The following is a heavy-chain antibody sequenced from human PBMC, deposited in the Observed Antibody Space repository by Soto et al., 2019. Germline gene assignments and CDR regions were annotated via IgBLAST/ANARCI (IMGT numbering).Heavy chain of an antibody. V-gene: IGHV1-2*04. D-gene: IGHD3-22*01. Sequence: ASVKVSCKASGYTFTGYYMHWVRQAPGQGLEWMGWINPNSGGTNYAQKFQGWVTMTRDTSISTAYMELSRLRSDDTAVYYCARDRYVDSSGIGYWGQGTLVTVSS. CDR3: ARDRYVDSSGIGY. CDR2: INPNSGGT. CDR1: GYTFTGYY. J-gene: IGHJ4*02.